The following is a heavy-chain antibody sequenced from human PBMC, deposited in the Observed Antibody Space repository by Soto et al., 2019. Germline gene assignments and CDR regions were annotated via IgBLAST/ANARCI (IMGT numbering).Heavy chain of an antibody. Sequence: QVQLVQSGAEVKKPGSSVKVSCKASGGTFSSYAISWVRQAPGQGLEWMGGIIPIFGTANYAQKFQGRVTITADESTSTAYMELSSLRSEDTAVYDCARAMRPDRVLLWSWFDPWGQGTLVTVSS. V-gene: IGHV1-69*01. D-gene: IGHD3-10*01. J-gene: IGHJ5*02. CDR1: GGTFSSYA. CDR2: IIPIFGTA. CDR3: ARAMRPDRVLLWSWFDP.